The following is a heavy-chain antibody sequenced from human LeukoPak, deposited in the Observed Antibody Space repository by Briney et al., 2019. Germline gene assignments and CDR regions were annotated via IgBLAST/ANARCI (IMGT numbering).Heavy chain of an antibody. CDR1: GFTFDDYT. Sequence: GGPLRLSCAASGFTFDDYTMHWVRQAPGKGLEWVSLISWDGGSTYYADSVKGRFTISRDNSKNSLYLQMNSLRTEDTALYYCAKDKRGNWNYFDYWGQGTLVTVSS. CDR2: ISWDGGST. V-gene: IGHV3-43*01. D-gene: IGHD1-20*01. CDR3: AKDKRGNWNYFDY. J-gene: IGHJ4*02.